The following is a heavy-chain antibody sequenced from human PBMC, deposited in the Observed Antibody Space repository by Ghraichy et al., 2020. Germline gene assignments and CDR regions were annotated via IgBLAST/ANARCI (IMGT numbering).Heavy chain of an antibody. CDR1: GGSISSYY. J-gene: IGHJ5*02. D-gene: IGHD4-17*01. V-gene: IGHV4-4*07. CDR3: ARELTDYGDLFNWFDP. Sequence: SETLSLTCTVSGGSISSYYWSWSRLPAGKRLEWIGRIYKDGSTNHNPSLKSRITMSLDASKSQISLKLSSVTAADTAVYYCARELTDYGDLFNWFDPWGQGTLVTASS. CDR2: IYKDGST.